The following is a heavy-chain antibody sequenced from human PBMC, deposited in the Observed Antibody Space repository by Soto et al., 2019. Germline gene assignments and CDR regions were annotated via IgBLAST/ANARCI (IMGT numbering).Heavy chain of an antibody. V-gene: IGHV1-2*04. CDR1: GYTFTGYY. Sequence: ASVKVSCKASGYTFTGYYMHWVRQAPGQGLEWMGWINPNSGGTNYAQKFQGWVTMTRDTSISTAYMELSRLRSDDTAVYYCARAKHAPPPDYYYYGMDVWGQGTTVTVSS. CDR3: ARAKHAPPPDYYYYGMDV. J-gene: IGHJ6*02. D-gene: IGHD2-21*01. CDR2: INPNSGGT.